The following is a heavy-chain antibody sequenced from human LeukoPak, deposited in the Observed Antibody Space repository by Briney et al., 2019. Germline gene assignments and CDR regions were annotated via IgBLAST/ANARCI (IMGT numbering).Heavy chain of an antibody. J-gene: IGHJ3*02. V-gene: IGHV3-23*01. CDR1: GFTFSNFG. D-gene: IGHD1-26*01. CDR3: TRSGRGGAFDI. CDR2: ISDSGDST. Sequence: GGSLRLSCAASGFTFSNFGISWVRQAPGKGLEWVSAISDSGDSTYYADSVKGRFTISGDNAKNTLYLRMNSLRADDTAVYYCTRSGRGGAFDIWGQGTMVIVSS.